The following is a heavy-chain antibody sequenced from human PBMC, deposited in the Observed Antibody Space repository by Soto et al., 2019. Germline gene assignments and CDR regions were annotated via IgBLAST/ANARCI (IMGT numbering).Heavy chain of an antibody. D-gene: IGHD2-2*01. CDR1: GGSISSSSYY. J-gene: IGHJ4*02. V-gene: IGHV4-39*01. CDR3: ARLLGGGVIVVVPAASYYFDY. CDR2: IYYSGST. Sequence: PSETLSLTCTVSGGSISSSSYYWGWIRQPPGKGLEWIGSIYYSGSTYYNPSLKSRVTISVDTSKNQFSLKLSSVTAADTAVYYCARLLGGGVIVVVPAASYYFDYWGQGTLVTVSS.